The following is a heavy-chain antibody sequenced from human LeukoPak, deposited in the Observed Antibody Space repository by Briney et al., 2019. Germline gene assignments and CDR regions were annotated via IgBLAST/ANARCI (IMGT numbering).Heavy chain of an antibody. CDR1: GFTFSSNA. J-gene: IGHJ4*02. CDR2: ISGSGGST. D-gene: IGHD4/OR15-4a*01. V-gene: IGHV3-23*01. CDR3: AKGKLTTASSGLDY. Sequence: GGSLRLSCVASGFTFSSNAMSWVRQAPGKGLEWVSAISGSGGSTYYADSVKGRFTISRDNSKNTLYLQMNSLRAEDTAVYYCAKGKLTTASSGLDYWGQGTLVTVSS.